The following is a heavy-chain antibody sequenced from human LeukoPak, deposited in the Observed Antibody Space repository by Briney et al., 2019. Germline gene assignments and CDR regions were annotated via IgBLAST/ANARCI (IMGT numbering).Heavy chain of an antibody. J-gene: IGHJ4*02. CDR1: GFTVSSNY. CDR3: ASGNDHGYMGVEY. D-gene: IGHD5-18*01. V-gene: IGHV3-11*01. Sequence: NPGGSLRLSCAASGFTVSSNYMSWIRQAPGKGLEWVSYISSSGSTIYYADSVKGRFTISRDNAKNSLYLQMNSLRAEDTAVYYCASGNDHGYMGVEYWGQGTLVTVSS. CDR2: ISSSGSTI.